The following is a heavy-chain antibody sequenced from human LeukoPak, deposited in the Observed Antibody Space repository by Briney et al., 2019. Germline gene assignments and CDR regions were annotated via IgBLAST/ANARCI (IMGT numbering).Heavy chain of an antibody. CDR3: ARAGGSSGWHGFDP. Sequence: PGGSLRLSCAASGFTFSNYDMHWVRQAPGKGLEWVSFIGTVFDTSYPGSVKGRFTIFRENAKNSVYLQMNSLRAGDTAVYYCARAGGSSGWHGFDPWGQGTLVTVSS. D-gene: IGHD6-19*01. J-gene: IGHJ5*02. CDR2: IGTVFDT. CDR1: GFTFSNYD. V-gene: IGHV3-13*04.